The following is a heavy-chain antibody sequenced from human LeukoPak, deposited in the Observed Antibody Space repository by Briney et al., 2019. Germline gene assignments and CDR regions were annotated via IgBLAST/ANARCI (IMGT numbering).Heavy chain of an antibody. CDR3: ARDNRGPYYYYYMDV. D-gene: IGHD3-16*01. CDR2: IYYSGST. CDR1: GGSISSSSYY. J-gene: IGHJ6*03. V-gene: IGHV4-39*07. Sequence: SETLSLTCTVSGGSISSSSYYWGWIRQPPGKGPEWIGSIYYSGSTYYNPSLKSRVTISVDTSKNQFSLKLSSVTAADTAVYYCARDNRGPYYYYYMDVWGKGTTVTVSS.